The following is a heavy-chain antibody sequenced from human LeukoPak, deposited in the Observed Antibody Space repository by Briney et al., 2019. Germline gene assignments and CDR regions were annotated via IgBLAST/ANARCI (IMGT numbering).Heavy chain of an antibody. CDR2: LQSGGTT. Sequence: GGSLRLSCAASGVTVSSNYMSWVRQAPGKGLEWVSVLQSGGTTHYADSVKGRFTISRDISKNTLYLQMNSLRVEDTAVYYCARDLYYDSGGYYFDYWGQGTLVTVSS. J-gene: IGHJ4*02. V-gene: IGHV3-66*01. CDR3: ARDLYYDSGGYYFDY. CDR1: GVTVSSNY. D-gene: IGHD3-10*01.